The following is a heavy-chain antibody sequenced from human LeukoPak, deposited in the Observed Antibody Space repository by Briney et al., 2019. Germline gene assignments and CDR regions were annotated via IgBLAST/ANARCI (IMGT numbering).Heavy chain of an antibody. CDR1: GDTFTGYY. Sequence: ASVKVSCKASGDTFTGYYMHWVRQAPGQGLEWMGRINPNSGGTNYAQKFQGRVTMTRDTSISTAYMELSRLRSDDTAVYYCARDLGLQYQLLYDAFDIWGQGTMVTVSS. V-gene: IGHV1-2*06. D-gene: IGHD2-2*02. J-gene: IGHJ3*02. CDR3: ARDLGLQYQLLYDAFDI. CDR2: INPNSGGT.